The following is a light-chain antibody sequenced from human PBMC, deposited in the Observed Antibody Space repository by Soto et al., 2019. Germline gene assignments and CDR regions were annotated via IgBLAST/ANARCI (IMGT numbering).Light chain of an antibody. CDR1: QSVSSN. Sequence: IVMTQSPATLSVSPGDTATLSCRASQSVSSNLAWYQQKPGQAPRLLISGASTRATGIPAKFSGSGSGTEFTLTISSLQSEDFAVYYCQQYNNWPRTFGQGTKVDIK. CDR2: GAS. J-gene: IGKJ1*01. V-gene: IGKV3-15*01. CDR3: QQYNNWPRT.